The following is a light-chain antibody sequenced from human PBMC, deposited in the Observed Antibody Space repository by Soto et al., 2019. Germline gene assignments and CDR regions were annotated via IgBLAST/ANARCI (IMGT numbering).Light chain of an antibody. Sequence: LTQPASVSGSPGQSITISCTGTSRVVGSYNLVSWYQQHPGNAPKLIIYEGTKRPSGVSYRFSGSKSGNTASLTISGLQEEDEGDYHCCSFAGSSTYVFGTGTKVTVL. CDR3: CSFAGSSTYV. CDR2: EGT. CDR1: SRVVGSYNL. V-gene: IGLV2-23*01. J-gene: IGLJ1*01.